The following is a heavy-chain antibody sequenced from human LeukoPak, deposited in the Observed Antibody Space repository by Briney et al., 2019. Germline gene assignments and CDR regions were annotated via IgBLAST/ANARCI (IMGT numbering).Heavy chain of an antibody. D-gene: IGHD2-8*02. J-gene: IGHJ4*02. CDR2: IIAYNGNT. CDR3: ARDPTYYCTGGVCGGLDY. V-gene: IGHV1-18*01. Sequence: ASVKVSCKASGYTFTSYGISWVRQAPGQRLEWMGWIIAYNGNTNYAQKPQGRVTMTTDTSTSTAYMELRSLRSDDTAVYYCARDPTYYCTGGVCGGLDYWGQGTLVTVSS. CDR1: GYTFTSYG.